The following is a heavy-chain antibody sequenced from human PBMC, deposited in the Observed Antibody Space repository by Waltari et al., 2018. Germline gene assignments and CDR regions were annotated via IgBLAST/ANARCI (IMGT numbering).Heavy chain of an antibody. D-gene: IGHD1-26*01. CDR2: IYYRGST. CDR1: GGSISSSSYY. J-gene: IGHJ6*02. Sequence: QLQLQESGPGLVKPSETLSLTCTVSGGSISSSSYYWGWIRQPPGKGLEWIGSIYYRGSTYYNPAIKRRVTISVDTSKNQFSLKLSSVTAADTAVYYCARHGVGATAPYYYGMDVWGQGTTVTVSS. V-gene: IGHV4-39*01. CDR3: ARHGVGATAPYYYGMDV.